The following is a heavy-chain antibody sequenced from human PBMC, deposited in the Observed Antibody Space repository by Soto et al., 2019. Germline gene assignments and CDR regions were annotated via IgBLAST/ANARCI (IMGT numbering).Heavy chain of an antibody. CDR1: GGTFSSYA. CDR3: ARDRHHYDSSGYSNSGVFDY. Sequence: GASVKVSCKASGGTFSSYAISWVRQAPGQGLEWMGGIIPIFGTANYAQKFQGRVTITTDKSTSTAYTELSGLKSEDTAVYYCARDRHHYDSSGYSNSGVFDYWGQGTLVTVSS. D-gene: IGHD3-22*01. J-gene: IGHJ4*02. CDR2: IIPIFGTA. V-gene: IGHV1-69*05.